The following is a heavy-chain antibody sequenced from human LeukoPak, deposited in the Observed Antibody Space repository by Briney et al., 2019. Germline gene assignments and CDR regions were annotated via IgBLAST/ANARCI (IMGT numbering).Heavy chain of an antibody. CDR1: GFTFSSYS. V-gene: IGHV3-21*01. CDR3: ARDLYNYGSY. J-gene: IGHJ4*02. D-gene: IGHD5-18*01. CDR2: ISSSNSYI. Sequence: PGGSLRLSCAASGFTFSSYSMNWVRQAPGKGLEWVSSISSSNSYIYNADSVKGRFTISRDNAKNSLYLQMNSLRTEDTAVYYCARDLYNYGSYWCQGTLVTVSS.